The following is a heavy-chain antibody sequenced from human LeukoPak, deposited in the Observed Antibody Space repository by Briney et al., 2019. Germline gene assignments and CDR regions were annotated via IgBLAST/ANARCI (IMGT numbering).Heavy chain of an antibody. CDR2: INTKTGNP. CDR1: GYTFTGHA. D-gene: IGHD6-19*01. J-gene: IGHJ4*02. Sequence: ASVNVSCKASGYTFTGHAMNWVRQAPGQGPEWMEYINTKTGNPTYAQGFTGRFVFSLDTSVSTAYLQISSLKPEDTGVYYCAKGGWAAVTGMDSWGQGTLVTVSS. CDR3: AKGGWAAVTGMDS. V-gene: IGHV7-4-1*02.